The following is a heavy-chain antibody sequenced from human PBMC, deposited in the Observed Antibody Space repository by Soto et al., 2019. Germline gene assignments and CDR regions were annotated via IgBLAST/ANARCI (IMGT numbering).Heavy chain of an antibody. CDR2: IDPSDSYT. Sequence: PGESLKISCKGSGYSFTSYWISWVRQMTGKGLEWMGRIDPSDSYTNYSPSFQGHVTISADKSISTAYLQWSSLKASDTAMYYCAREVVWFGELLYPYYYYGMDVWGQGTTVTVSS. V-gene: IGHV5-10-1*01. CDR1: GYSFTSYW. J-gene: IGHJ6*02. CDR3: AREVVWFGELLYPYYYYGMDV. D-gene: IGHD3-10*01.